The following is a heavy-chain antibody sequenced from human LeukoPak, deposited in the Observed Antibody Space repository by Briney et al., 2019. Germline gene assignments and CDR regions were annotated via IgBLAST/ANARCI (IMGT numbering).Heavy chain of an antibody. Sequence: PGGSLRLSCAASGFTFSTYGIHWVRQAPGKGLEWVAVISYDGSNKYYADPVKGRFTISRDNSKNTLYLQMNSLRPEDTAVYYCAKELPSGCSGGTCYSNYYYGMDVWGQGTTVTVSS. J-gene: IGHJ6*02. D-gene: IGHD2-15*01. CDR2: ISYDGSNK. V-gene: IGHV3-30*18. CDR3: AKELPSGCSGGTCYSNYYYGMDV. CDR1: GFTFSTYG.